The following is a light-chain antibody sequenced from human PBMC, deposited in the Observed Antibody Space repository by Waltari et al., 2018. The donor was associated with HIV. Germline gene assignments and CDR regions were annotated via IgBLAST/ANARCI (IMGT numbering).Light chain of an antibody. Sequence: SYVLTQPPSVSVAPGQPARIPCGGNSIGSTSVHWYQQKPVQAPVMVVYDDFDRPSGIPERFSGSNSGNTATLTISRVEAGDEADYFCQVWDSSSEYVFGSGTKVTVL. CDR3: QVWDSSSEYV. J-gene: IGLJ1*01. V-gene: IGLV3-21*02. CDR2: DDF. CDR1: SIGSTS.